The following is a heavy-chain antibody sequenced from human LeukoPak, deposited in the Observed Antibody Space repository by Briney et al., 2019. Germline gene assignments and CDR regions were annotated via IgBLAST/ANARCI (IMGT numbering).Heavy chain of an antibody. V-gene: IGHV3-15*01. J-gene: IGHJ6*03. CDR3: TTTPESVVVPAAPAGYYYYMDV. CDR2: IKSKTDGGTT. D-gene: IGHD2-2*01. CDR1: GFTFSSAW. Sequence: GGSLRLSCAASGFTFSSAWMSWVRQAPGKGLEWVGRIKSKTDGGTTDYAAPVKGRFTISRDDSKNTLYLQMNSLKTEDTAVYYCTTTPESVVVPAAPAGYYYYMDVWGKGTTVTVSS.